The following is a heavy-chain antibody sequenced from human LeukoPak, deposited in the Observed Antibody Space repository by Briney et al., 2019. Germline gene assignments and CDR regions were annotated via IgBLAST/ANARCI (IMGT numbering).Heavy chain of an antibody. J-gene: IGHJ4*02. D-gene: IGHD6-19*01. V-gene: IGHV5-51*01. Sequence: GEALKISCKGSGYSFTSYWIGWVRQMPGKGLEWKGIIYPGDSDTRYSPSFQGQVTISADKSISAAYLQWSSLKASDTATYYCATRSSGPSDHWGQGTLVTVSS. CDR2: IYPGDSDT. CDR1: GYSFTSYW. CDR3: ATRSSGPSDH.